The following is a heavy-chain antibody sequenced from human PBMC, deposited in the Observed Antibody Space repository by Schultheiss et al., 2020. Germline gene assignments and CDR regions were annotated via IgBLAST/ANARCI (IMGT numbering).Heavy chain of an antibody. D-gene: IGHD6-19*01. V-gene: IGHV1-18*01. CDR2: INAYNGNT. J-gene: IGHJ6*02. Sequence: ASVKVSCKASGYTFTSYAMHWVRQAPGQRLEWMGWINAYNGNTNYAQKLQGRVTMTTDTSTSTAYMELRSLRSDDTAVYYCARDGEVSSGWVGYYYGMDVWGQGTTVTVSS. CDR1: GYTFTSYA. CDR3: ARDGEVSSGWVGYYYGMDV.